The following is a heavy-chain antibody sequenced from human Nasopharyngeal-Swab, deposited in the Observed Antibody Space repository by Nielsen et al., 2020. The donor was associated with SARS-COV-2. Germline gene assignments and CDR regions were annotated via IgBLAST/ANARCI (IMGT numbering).Heavy chain of an antibody. Sequence: GGSLRLSCAASGFTFSSYAMSWVRQAPGKGLEWVSAISGSGGSTYYADSMKGRFTISRDNSKNTLYLQMNSLRAEDTAVYYCAKDLPGDCSGGSCPNWYYYGMDVWGQGTTVTVSS. D-gene: IGHD2-15*01. CDR3: AKDLPGDCSGGSCPNWYYYGMDV. CDR2: ISGSGGST. CDR1: GFTFSSYA. J-gene: IGHJ6*02. V-gene: IGHV3-23*01.